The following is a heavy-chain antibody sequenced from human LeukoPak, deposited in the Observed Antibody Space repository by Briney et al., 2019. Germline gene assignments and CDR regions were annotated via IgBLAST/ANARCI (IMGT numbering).Heavy chain of an antibody. CDR3: ARDSSGWYVVLDY. J-gene: IGHJ4*02. CDR1: GGSISSSNW. D-gene: IGHD6-19*01. Sequence: SGTLSLTCAVSGGSISSSNWWSWVRQPPGKGLEWIGEIYHSGSTTYNPSLKSRVTISVDKSKNQFSLKLSSVTAADTAVYYCARDSSGWYVVLDYRGQGTLVTVSS. V-gene: IGHV4-4*02. CDR2: IYHSGST.